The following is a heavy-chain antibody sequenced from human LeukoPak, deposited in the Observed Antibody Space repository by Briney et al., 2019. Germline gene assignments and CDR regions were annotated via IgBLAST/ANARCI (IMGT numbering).Heavy chain of an antibody. V-gene: IGHV3-30-3*01. CDR2: ISYDGGNK. J-gene: IGHJ4*02. CDR3: ARAYDSSGYPLVGY. Sequence: PGRSLRLSCAASGFTFSSYAMHWVRQAPGKGLEWVAVISYDGGNKYYADSVKGRFTISRDNSKNTLYLQMNSLRAEDTAVYYCARAYDSSGYPLVGYWGQGTLVTVSS. D-gene: IGHD3-22*01. CDR1: GFTFSSYA.